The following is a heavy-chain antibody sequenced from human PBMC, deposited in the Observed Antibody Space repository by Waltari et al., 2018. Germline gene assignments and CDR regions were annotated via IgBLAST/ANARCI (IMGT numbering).Heavy chain of an antibody. V-gene: IGHV3-13*01. J-gene: IGHJ4*02. D-gene: IGHD3-9*01. CDR2: IGAAGET. CDR1: GFTLRTYD. CDR3: ARGDPTAGAIDY. Sequence: EVQLVESGGGLVQPGGSLRLSCAASGFTLRTYDMHWVRQVRGEGRGWVASIGAAGETKYLDSVKGRFTISRESAKNSLNLQMNSLTGGDTAVYHCARGDPTAGAIDYWGQGTLVTVSS.